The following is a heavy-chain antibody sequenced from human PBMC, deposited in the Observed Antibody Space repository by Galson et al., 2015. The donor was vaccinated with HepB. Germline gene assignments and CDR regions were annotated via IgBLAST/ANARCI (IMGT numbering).Heavy chain of an antibody. D-gene: IGHD3-3*01. CDR1: GFTFSSYS. Sequence: SLRLSCAASGFTFSSYSMNWVRQAPGKGLEWVSSISSSSSYIYYADSVKGRFTISRDNAKNSLYLQMNSLRAEDTAVYYCARDTYYDFWSGYYPYFDYWGQGTLVTVSS. V-gene: IGHV3-21*01. CDR2: ISSSSSYI. J-gene: IGHJ4*02. CDR3: ARDTYYDFWSGYYPYFDY.